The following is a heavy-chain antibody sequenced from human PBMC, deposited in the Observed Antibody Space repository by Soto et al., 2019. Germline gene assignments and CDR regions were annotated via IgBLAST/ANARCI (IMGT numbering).Heavy chain of an antibody. J-gene: IGHJ3*02. Sequence: QVQLVQSGAEVKKPGSSVKVSCKASGGTFSSYAISWVRQAPGQGLEWMGGIIPIFGTANYAQKFQGRVTIPADESTSTAYMELSSLRSEDTAVYYCATSRVTYYYDRSAFDIWGQGTMVTGSS. V-gene: IGHV1-69*01. CDR2: IIPIFGTA. CDR1: GGTFSSYA. D-gene: IGHD3-22*01. CDR3: ATSRVTYYYDRSAFDI.